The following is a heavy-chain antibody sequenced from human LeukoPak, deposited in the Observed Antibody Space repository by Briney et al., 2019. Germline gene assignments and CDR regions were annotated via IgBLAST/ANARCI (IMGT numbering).Heavy chain of an antibody. CDR2: INDSGST. J-gene: IGHJ4*02. V-gene: IGHV4-34*01. CDR3: ARAAYCSSTSCYGEYYFDY. Sequence: SETLSLTCAVYGGSFRGYYWSWIRQPPGKGLEWIGEINDSGSTNYNPSLKSRVTISADTSKNQFSLEVRSVTAADTAVYYCARAAYCSSTSCYGEYYFDYWGQGTLVTVSS. CDR1: GGSFRGYY. D-gene: IGHD2-2*01.